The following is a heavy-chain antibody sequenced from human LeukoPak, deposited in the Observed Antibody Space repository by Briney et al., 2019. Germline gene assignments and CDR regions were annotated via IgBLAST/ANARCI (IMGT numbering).Heavy chain of an antibody. V-gene: IGHV1-2*06. D-gene: IGHD2-15*01. CDR1: GFTFTDYY. Sequence: GASVKVSCKASGFTFTDYYLHWVRQAPGQGLEWMGRIIFNNGATNYAQKFQGRVTLTRDTSISTAYMELSRQTSDDTAVYYCATDGGKHNFDYWGQGTLVTVSS. CDR2: IIFNNGAT. J-gene: IGHJ4*02. CDR3: ATDGGKHNFDY.